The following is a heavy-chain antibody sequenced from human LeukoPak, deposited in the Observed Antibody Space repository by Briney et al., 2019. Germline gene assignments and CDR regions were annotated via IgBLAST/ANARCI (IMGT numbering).Heavy chain of an antibody. J-gene: IGHJ6*02. D-gene: IGHD1-20*01. CDR3: AKTENNWSYGMDV. Sequence: SQTLSLTCALSGDSVSNNSTTWNWIRQSPSRGLEWLGRTYYRSEWYNDYAVSVKSRITINPDTSKNQFSLQLNSVTPEDTAVYYCAKTENNWSYGMDVWGQGTTVTVSS. V-gene: IGHV6-1*01. CDR1: GDSVSNNSTT. CDR2: TYYRSEWYN.